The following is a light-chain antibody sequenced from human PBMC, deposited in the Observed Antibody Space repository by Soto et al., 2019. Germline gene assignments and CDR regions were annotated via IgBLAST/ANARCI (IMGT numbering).Light chain of an antibody. CDR3: ASFRSGTILV. CDR1: RSDIGDSNF. Sequence: QSVLTQPASVSGSPGQSVTISCTGPRSDIGDSNFISWYQHSPGKAPRLLIYEVNNRPSGVSKRFSGSKAGNTASLTISRLLDDDEADYFCASFRSGTILVFGSGTKVTVL. J-gene: IGLJ1*01. CDR2: EVN. V-gene: IGLV2-14*01.